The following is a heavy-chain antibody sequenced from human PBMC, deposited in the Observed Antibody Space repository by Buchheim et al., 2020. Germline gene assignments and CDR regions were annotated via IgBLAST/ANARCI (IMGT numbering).Heavy chain of an antibody. V-gene: IGHV4-4*02. Sequence: VQLQESGPRLVKPSGTLSLTCAVSGDSISSSRWWTWVRQPPGQGLEWIGEIYHTGDTNYNASLGGRVTISIDKSRNQFFLGLTSVTDTDTAVYYCGDPPAAAWGQGTL. CDR3: GDPPAAA. CDR1: GDSISSSRW. D-gene: IGHD2-15*01. CDR2: IYHTGDT. J-gene: IGHJ4*02.